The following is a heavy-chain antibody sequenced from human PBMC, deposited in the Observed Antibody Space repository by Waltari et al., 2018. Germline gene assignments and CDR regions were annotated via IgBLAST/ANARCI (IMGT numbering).Heavy chain of an antibody. D-gene: IGHD3-3*01. CDR2: IYTSGST. CDR3: GRDRSGSVLRFLEWLSQPIWFDP. J-gene: IGHJ5*02. Sequence: QVQLQESGPGLVKPSETLSLTCTVSGGSISSYYWIWILQPAGKGLEWIGGIYTSGSTNDNPSLKSRGSMAVEQSKNQFSVKLGSGTGAGKAVDYGGRDRSGSVLRFLEWLSQPIWFDPWGQGTLVTVSS. V-gene: IGHV4-4*07. CDR1: GGSISSYY.